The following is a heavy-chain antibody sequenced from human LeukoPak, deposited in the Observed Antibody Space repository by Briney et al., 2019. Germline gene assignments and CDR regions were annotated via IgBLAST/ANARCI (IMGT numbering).Heavy chain of an antibody. CDR1: GFIFSSYS. V-gene: IGHV3-48*01. J-gene: IGHJ5*02. CDR2: ISSGSGTT. CDR3: AKDRGNDYGVFDD. Sequence: PGGSLRLSCAASGFIFSSYSMNWVRQTPGKGLEWISYISSGSGTTYYGDSARGRFITSRDNAENSLHLQMNSLRAEDTGVYYCAKDRGNDYGVFDDGGQGILVTVSS. D-gene: IGHD4-17*01.